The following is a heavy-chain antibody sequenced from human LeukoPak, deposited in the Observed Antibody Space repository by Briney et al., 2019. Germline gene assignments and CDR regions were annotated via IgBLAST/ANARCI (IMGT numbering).Heavy chain of an antibody. D-gene: IGHD2-2*01. J-gene: IGHJ3*02. V-gene: IGHV1-8*03. CDR1: GGTFSTYL. CDR3: ARDHGYCSSTSCSRGAFDI. Sequence: ASVKVSCKASGGTFSTYLISWVRQATGQGLEWMGWMNPNSGNTGYAQKFQGRVTITRNTSISTAYMELSSLRSEDTAVYYCARDHGYCSSTSCSRGAFDIWGQGTMVTVSS. CDR2: MNPNSGNT.